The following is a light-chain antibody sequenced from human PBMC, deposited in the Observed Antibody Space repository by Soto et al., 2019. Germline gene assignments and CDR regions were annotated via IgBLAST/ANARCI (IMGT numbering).Light chain of an antibody. V-gene: IGKV3-15*01. Sequence: EIVMTQSPATLSVSPGERATLSFSASQSVNRKVAWYQQKPGQAPRLLIYGASTGATDIPDRFSGSGSGTEFTLTISSLQSEDFAVYYCQQYDKWPRWTFGQGTKVDI. CDR3: QQYDKWPRWT. J-gene: IGKJ1*01. CDR2: GAS. CDR1: QSVNRK.